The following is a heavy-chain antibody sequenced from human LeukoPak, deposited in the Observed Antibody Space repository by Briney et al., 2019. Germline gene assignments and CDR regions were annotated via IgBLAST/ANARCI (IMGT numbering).Heavy chain of an antibody. J-gene: IGHJ4*02. D-gene: IGHD3-22*01. CDR3: AKDPPDFDSSGQTYFDY. Sequence: GGSMTLSSALYTFTLSSCAMNWVSQAPGNGREGVGGISGSGGLTIYADSVRGRFTISRGTSKNTPYRQVNRQRGEGTAVTLRAKDPPDFDSSGQTYFDYWGQGSLVTVSS. V-gene: IGHV3-23*01. CDR1: TFTLSSCA. CDR2: ISGSGGLT.